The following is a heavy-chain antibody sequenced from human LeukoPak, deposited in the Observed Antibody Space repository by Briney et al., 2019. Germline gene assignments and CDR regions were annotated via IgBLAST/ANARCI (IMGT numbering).Heavy chain of an antibody. CDR2: ISGSGGST. V-gene: IGHV3-23*01. Sequence: AGGSLRLSCAASGFTFSSYAMSWVRQAPGKGLEWVSAISGSGGSTYYADSVKGRFTISGDNSKNTLYLQMNSLRAEDTAVYYCAKDRVGFYYDSSGYYYTGFDYWGQGTLVTVSS. J-gene: IGHJ4*02. CDR3: AKDRVGFYYDSSGYYYTGFDY. D-gene: IGHD3-22*01. CDR1: GFTFSSYA.